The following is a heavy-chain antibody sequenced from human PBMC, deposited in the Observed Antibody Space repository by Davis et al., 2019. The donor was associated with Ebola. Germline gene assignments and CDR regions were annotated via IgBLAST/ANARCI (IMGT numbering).Heavy chain of an antibody. Sequence: PGGSLRLSCAASGFTFRDYEMHWVRQAPGKGLEWVSYISTSGSTVNYADDVKGRFTISRDNANDSLYLQMDRLRAEDTAVYYCASIAVAGTWAFDYWGQETLVTVSS. J-gene: IGHJ4*02. CDR2: ISTSGSTV. V-gene: IGHV3-48*03. CDR3: ASIAVAGTWAFDY. D-gene: IGHD6-19*01. CDR1: GFTFRDYE.